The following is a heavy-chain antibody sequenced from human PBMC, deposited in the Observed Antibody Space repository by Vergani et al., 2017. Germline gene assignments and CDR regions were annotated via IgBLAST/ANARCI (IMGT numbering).Heavy chain of an antibody. V-gene: IGHV1-46*03. CDR3: ARAKSGRYLGGDPDY. CDR2: INPSGGST. Sequence: QVQLVQSGAEVKKPGASVKVSCKASGYTFTSYYMHWVRQAPGQGLEWMGIINPSGGSTSYAKKFQGRVTMTRDTSTSTVYMELSSLRSEDTAVYYCARAKSGRYLGGDPDYWGQGTLVTVSS. D-gene: IGHD1-26*01. CDR1: GYTFTSYY. J-gene: IGHJ4*02.